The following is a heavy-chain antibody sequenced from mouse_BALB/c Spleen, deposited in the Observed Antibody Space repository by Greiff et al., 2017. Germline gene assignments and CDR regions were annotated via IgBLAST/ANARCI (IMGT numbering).Heavy chain of an antibody. J-gene: IGHJ2*01. CDR3: AKGGYYGNYYFDY. D-gene: IGHD2-1*01. V-gene: IGHV5-6-3*01. CDR2: INSNGGST. Sequence: EVKLVESGGGLVQPGGSLKLSCAASGFTFSSYGMSWVRQTPDKRLELVATINSNGGSTYYPDSVKGRFTISRDNAKNTLYLQMSSLKSEDTAMYYCAKGGYYGNYYFDYWGQGTTLTVSS. CDR1: GFTFSSYG.